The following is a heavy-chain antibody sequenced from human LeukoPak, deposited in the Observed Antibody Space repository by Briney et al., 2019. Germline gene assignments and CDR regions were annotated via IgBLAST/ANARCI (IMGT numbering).Heavy chain of an antibody. CDR3: ARGRITMVRGVPPAGY. V-gene: IGHV1-2*02. J-gene: IGHJ4*02. CDR1: GYTFTGYY. Sequence: ASVKVSCKASGYTFTGYYMHWVRQAPGQGLEWMGWINPNSGGTNYAQKFQGRVTMTRDTSISTAYMELSRLRSDDTAVYYCARGRITMVRGVPPAGYWGQGTLVTVSS. D-gene: IGHD3-10*01. CDR2: INPNSGGT.